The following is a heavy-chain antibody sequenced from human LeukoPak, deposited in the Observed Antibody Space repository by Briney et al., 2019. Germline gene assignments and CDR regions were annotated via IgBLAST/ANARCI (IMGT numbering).Heavy chain of an antibody. V-gene: IGHV4-59*08. CDR3: ARHGGTLDYFHP. J-gene: IGHJ5*02. D-gene: IGHD1-26*01. CDR1: NGSISTYY. Sequence: PSETLSLTCTVSNGSISTYYWSWIRQPPGKGLEWIGYIYHGGTTTYNPSFKRRVTISVDSSKNHFSLTLTSLTAADTALYYCARHGGTLDYFHPWGTGSLVTVSS. CDR2: IYHGGTT.